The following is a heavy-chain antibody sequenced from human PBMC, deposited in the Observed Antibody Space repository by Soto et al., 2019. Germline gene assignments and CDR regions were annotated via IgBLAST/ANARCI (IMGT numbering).Heavy chain of an antibody. D-gene: IGHD3-10*01. J-gene: IGHJ5*02. CDR2: IYWDDDN. V-gene: IGHV2-5*02. CDR3: ALDVSASPAGWFDT. Sequence: QITLKESGPALVKPTQTLTLTCTFSGFSLSTRGEAVGWIRQPPGEALEWLALIYWDDDNRYNPTLKTRLTITKDTSKNQVVLTLTNMDPVDTATYYFALDVSASPAGWFDTWGQGILVTVSS. CDR1: GFSLSTRGEA.